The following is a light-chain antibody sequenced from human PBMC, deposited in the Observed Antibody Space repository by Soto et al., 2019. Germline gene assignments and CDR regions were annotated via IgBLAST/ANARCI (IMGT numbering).Light chain of an antibody. CDR2: DAS. Sequence: AIQLTQSPSSLSASVGDRVTITCRASQGISSALACYQQKPGKAPKLLIYDASSLESGVPSRFSGSGSGPDFTLTISSLQPEDFATYYCQQFNSYPHTFGQGTRLEIK. CDR1: QGISSA. CDR3: QQFNSYPHT. V-gene: IGKV1-13*02. J-gene: IGKJ5*01.